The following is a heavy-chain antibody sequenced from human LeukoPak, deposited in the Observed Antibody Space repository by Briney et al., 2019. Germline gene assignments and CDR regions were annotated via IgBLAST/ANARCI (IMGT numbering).Heavy chain of an antibody. V-gene: IGHV1-18*01. Sequence: GASVTVSFTASGYTFTSYGISWVRQAPGQGLEWMGWISAYNGNTNYAQKLQGRVTMTTDKSTSTAYMELRSLRSDDTAVYYCARDSGTPNYYGMDVWGQGTTVTVSS. CDR2: ISAYNGNT. CDR1: GYTFTSYG. D-gene: IGHD1-26*01. J-gene: IGHJ6*02. CDR3: ARDSGTPNYYGMDV.